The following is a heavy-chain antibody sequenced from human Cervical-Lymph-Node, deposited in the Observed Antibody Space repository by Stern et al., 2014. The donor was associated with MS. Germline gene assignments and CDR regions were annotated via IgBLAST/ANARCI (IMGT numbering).Heavy chain of an antibody. J-gene: IGHJ6*02. V-gene: IGHV1-46*03. CDR1: GYTFTSYY. CDR2: INPSGGST. D-gene: IGHD3-22*01. Sequence: QVQLGQSGAEVKKPGASVKVSCKASGYTFTSYYMHWVRQAPGQGLEWMGIINPSGGSTSYAQKFQGRVTMTRDTSTSTVYMELSSLRSEDTAVYYCARGRYYYDSSGSLYGMDVWGQGTTVTVSS. CDR3: ARGRYYYDSSGSLYGMDV.